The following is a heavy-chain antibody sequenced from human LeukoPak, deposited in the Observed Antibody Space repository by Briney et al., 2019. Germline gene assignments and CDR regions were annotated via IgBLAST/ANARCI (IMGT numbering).Heavy chain of an antibody. D-gene: IGHD1-26*01. Sequence: GGSLRLSCVASGFTFSSYSMNWVRQAPGKGLEWVSSISSSSSYIYYADSVKGRFTISRDNAKNSLYLQMNSLRAEDTAVYYCARDLRVGATVDYWGQGTLVTVSS. J-gene: IGHJ4*02. CDR3: ARDLRVGATVDY. V-gene: IGHV3-21*01. CDR2: ISSSSSYI. CDR1: GFTFSSYS.